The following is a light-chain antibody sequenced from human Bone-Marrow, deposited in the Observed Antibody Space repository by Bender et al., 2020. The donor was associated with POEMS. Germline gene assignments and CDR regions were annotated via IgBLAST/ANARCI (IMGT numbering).Light chain of an antibody. Sequence: SLELTQPPSVSVSPGQTASVTCSGDNLDDKDTSWYQQRPGQSPVLVIFQNTQRPSGIPERFSASTSADTSTLTISATQAVDEADYYCQTWDSASVVFGAGTKLTVL. CDR3: QTWDSASVV. CDR1: NLDDKD. V-gene: IGLV3-1*01. CDR2: QNT. J-gene: IGLJ2*01.